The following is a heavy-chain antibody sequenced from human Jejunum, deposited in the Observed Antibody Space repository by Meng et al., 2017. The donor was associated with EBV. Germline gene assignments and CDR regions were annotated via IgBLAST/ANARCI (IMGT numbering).Heavy chain of an antibody. CDR2: ISAYNGKT. D-gene: IGHD4-11*01. Sequence: QVQLWQSGAEVKKPGASVKVSCKASGYTFTSYGISWVRQAPGQGLEWMAWISAYNGKTNYAQNLQGRVTLTTDTSTTTTYMELRSLRSDDTAVYYCARDGPDYGNYINFDYWGQGTLVTVSS. J-gene: IGHJ4*02. CDR1: GYTFTSYG. CDR3: ARDGPDYGNYINFDY. V-gene: IGHV1-18*01.